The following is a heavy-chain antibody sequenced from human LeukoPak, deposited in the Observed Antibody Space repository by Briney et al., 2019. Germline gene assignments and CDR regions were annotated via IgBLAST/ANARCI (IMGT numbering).Heavy chain of an antibody. CDR2: IKQDGSEK. J-gene: IGHJ3*02. V-gene: IGHV3-7*01. D-gene: IGHD6-19*01. CDR1: GFTFSGYW. Sequence: GGSLRLSCAASGFTFSGYWMSWVRQAPGKGLEWVANIKQDGSEKYYVDSVKGRFTISRDNAKNSLYLQMNSLRAEDTAVYYCAREQWLVQGAFDIWGQGTMVTVSS. CDR3: AREQWLVQGAFDI.